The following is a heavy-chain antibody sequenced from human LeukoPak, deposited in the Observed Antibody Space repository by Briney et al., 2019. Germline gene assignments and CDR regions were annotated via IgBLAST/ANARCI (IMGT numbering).Heavy chain of an antibody. CDR1: GFTFDDCA. J-gene: IGHJ5*02. D-gene: IGHD2-2*01. Sequence: PGGSLRLSCAASGFTFDDCAMHWVRQAPGKGLEWVPLISGDGGSTYYADSVKGRFTISRDNSKNCLYLQMNSLRTEDTALYYCAKDTEFLNCSSTSCYAVGLGFDPWGQGTLVTVSS. V-gene: IGHV3-43*02. CDR2: ISGDGGST. CDR3: AKDTEFLNCSSTSCYAVGLGFDP.